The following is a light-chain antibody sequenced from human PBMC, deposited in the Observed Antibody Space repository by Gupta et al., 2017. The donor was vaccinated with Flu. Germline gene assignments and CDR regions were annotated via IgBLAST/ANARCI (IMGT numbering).Light chain of an antibody. V-gene: IGKV3-20*01. CDR3: QQYSSSPS. CDR1: QSVGTNY. J-gene: IGKJ3*01. Sequence: EIVLTQSPGTLSLSPGERATLSCMASQSVGTNYVAWYQKKSGQAPRLLIYGAYRRATGIPDRFSGSGSGTEFTLTISRLEPEDFAVYYWQQYSSSPSFGPGTKVDIK. CDR2: GAY.